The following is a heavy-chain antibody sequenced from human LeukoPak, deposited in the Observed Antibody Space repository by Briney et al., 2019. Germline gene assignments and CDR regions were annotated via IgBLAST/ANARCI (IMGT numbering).Heavy chain of an antibody. D-gene: IGHD2-8*01. J-gene: IGHJ3*02. V-gene: IGHV1-24*01. CDR3: ASGNEVTLDGFAM. CDR1: GYSLSEIS. Sequence: GASVKVSCKVSGYSLSEISVHWIRQAPGRGLEWMGSSDSEDGEAVYAQKFEGRVTMTEDTSTDTAYMELSSLRSEDAAVYYCASGNEVTLDGFAMWSQGTMVTVSS. CDR2: SDSEDGEA.